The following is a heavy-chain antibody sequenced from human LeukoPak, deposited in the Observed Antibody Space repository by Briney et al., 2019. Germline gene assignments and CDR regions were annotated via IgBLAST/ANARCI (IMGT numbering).Heavy chain of an antibody. Sequence: GGSLRLSCAASGFTFSSYGMHWVRQAPGKGLEWVAFIRYDGSNKYYADSVKGRFTISRDNSKNTLYLQMNSLRAEDTAVYYCARDPYGDYVTHFDYWGQGTLVTVSS. D-gene: IGHD4-17*01. J-gene: IGHJ4*02. V-gene: IGHV3-30*02. CDR3: ARDPYGDYVTHFDY. CDR2: IRYDGSNK. CDR1: GFTFSSYG.